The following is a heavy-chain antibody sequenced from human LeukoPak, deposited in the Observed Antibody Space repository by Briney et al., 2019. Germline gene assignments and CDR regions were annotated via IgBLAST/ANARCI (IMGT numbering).Heavy chain of an antibody. CDR1: GFTFSSYS. CDR2: ISSSGSTI. V-gene: IGHV3-48*04. D-gene: IGHD3-10*02. J-gene: IGHJ6*04. Sequence: GGSLRLSCAASGFTFSSYSMNWVRQAPGKGLEWVSYISSSGSTIYYADSVKGRFTISRDNAKNSLYLQMNSLRAEDTAVHYCAELGITMIGGVWGKGTTVTISS. CDR3: AELGITMIGGV.